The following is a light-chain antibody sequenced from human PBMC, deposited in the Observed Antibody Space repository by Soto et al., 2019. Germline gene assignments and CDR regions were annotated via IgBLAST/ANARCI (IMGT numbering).Light chain of an antibody. CDR3: QKSYSTPRT. CDR2: AES. V-gene: IGKV1-39*01. CDR1: QSISSY. J-gene: IGKJ1*01. Sequence: DIPMTQSPSSLSASVGDRVTITCRASQSISSYLNWYQQKPGKAPKLLIYAESSLQSGVPSRFSGSGSGTDFTLTISSLQPEDFATYYCQKSYSTPRTFDQGTKVEIK.